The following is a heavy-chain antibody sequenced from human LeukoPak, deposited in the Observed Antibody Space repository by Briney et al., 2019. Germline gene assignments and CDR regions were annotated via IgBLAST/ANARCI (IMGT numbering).Heavy chain of an antibody. CDR3: AGDYYDSSGYAC. V-gene: IGHV3-23*01. Sequence: GGSLRLSCAASGFTFSSYAMSWVRQAPGKRLEWVSTISGSAYSTFYADSVKGRFTISRDNSKNTLYLQMNSLRAEDTAVYYCAGDYYDSSGYACWGQGTLVTVSS. CDR1: GFTFSSYA. J-gene: IGHJ4*02. CDR2: ISGSAYST. D-gene: IGHD3-22*01.